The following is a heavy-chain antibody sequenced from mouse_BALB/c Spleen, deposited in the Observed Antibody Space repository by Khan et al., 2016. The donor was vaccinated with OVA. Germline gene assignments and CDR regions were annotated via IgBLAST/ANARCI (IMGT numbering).Heavy chain of an antibody. J-gene: IGHJ3*01. Sequence: QVQLKESGAELARPGASVKMSCKASGYTFTSYTIHWIKQRPGQGLEWIGYINPSSGYTNYNQKFKDKATLTADKSSTTAYMQLSSLTSDDSAVYYCARDGAYYRNDGWFAYWGQGNLVTV. CDR2: INPSSGYT. V-gene: IGHV1-4*01. D-gene: IGHD2-14*01. CDR3: ARDGAYYRNDGWFAY. CDR1: GYTFTSYT.